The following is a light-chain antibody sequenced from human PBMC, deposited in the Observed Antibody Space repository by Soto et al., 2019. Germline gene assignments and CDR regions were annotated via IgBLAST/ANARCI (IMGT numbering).Light chain of an antibody. Sequence: DIVLTQSPGTLSLSPGERATLSCRASQSASSSYLAWYQQRPGQAPRLLIFGASKRATGIPDRFSGSGSGTDFTLTISSLQPDDFATYYCQHYNSYSEAFGQGTKVDIK. V-gene: IGKV3-20*01. CDR1: QSASSSY. J-gene: IGKJ1*01. CDR2: GAS. CDR3: QHYNSYSEA.